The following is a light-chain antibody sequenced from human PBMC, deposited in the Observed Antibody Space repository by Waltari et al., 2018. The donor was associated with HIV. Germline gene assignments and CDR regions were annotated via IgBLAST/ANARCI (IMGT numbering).Light chain of an antibody. Sequence: QSALTQPASVSGSPGQSITIPCTGASFDISGYNLVSWFQHHPGKAPKVIIYEVSIRPSGVSNRFSGSKSGNTASLTISGLQPEDEAEYFCVSYKSSSSPVFGGGTKLTV. CDR1: SFDISGYNL. J-gene: IGLJ3*02. CDR2: EVS. V-gene: IGLV2-14*01. CDR3: VSYKSSSSPV.